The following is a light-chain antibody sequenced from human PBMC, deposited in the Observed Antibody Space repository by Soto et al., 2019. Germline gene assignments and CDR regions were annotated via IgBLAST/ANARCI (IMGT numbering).Light chain of an antibody. CDR3: SSFRSSSTSYV. CDR1: SSDIGDSNY. V-gene: IGLV2-14*03. Sequence: QCVLAQPASVSGSPGQSIAISCTGTSSDIGDSNYVSWYQQHPGKAPKLVIYDVSNRPSGVSDRFSGSKSANTASLTISGLQAEDEADYYCSSFRSSSTSYVFGTGTKSPS. J-gene: IGLJ1*01. CDR2: DVS.